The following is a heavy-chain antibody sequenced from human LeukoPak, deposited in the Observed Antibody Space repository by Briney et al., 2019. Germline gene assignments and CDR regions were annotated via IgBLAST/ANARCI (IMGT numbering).Heavy chain of an antibody. Sequence: SVKVSCRASGGTFSSYAISWVRQAPGQGLEWMGRIIPILGIANYAQKFQGRVTITADKSTSTAYMELSSLRSEDTAVYYCARVVVGNHYYYYGMDVWGQGTTVTVSS. CDR1: GGTFSSYA. CDR3: ARVVVGNHYYYYGMDV. CDR2: IIPILGIA. V-gene: IGHV1-69*04. D-gene: IGHD2-21*01. J-gene: IGHJ6*02.